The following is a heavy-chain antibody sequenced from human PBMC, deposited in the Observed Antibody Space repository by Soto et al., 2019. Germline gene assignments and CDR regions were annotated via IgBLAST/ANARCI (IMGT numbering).Heavy chain of an antibody. CDR2: ITYSGNT. V-gene: IGHV4-59*01. D-gene: IGHD3-22*01. CDR1: GGSISSFH. CDR3: ARDRSYYDTNGYYEAKHGMDV. J-gene: IGHJ6*02. Sequence: SETLSLTCTVSGGSISSFHWTWIRQPPGKGLEWIGYITYSGNTNYNPSLKSRVTISVDTSKNQFSLNLRSVTAADTAVYYCARDRSYYDTNGYYEAKHGMDVWGQGTTVTVSS.